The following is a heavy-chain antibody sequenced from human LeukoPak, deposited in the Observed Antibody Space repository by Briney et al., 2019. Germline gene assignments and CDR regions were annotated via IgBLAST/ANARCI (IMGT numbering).Heavy chain of an antibody. V-gene: IGHV3-30*02. D-gene: IGHD3-10*01. Sequence: GGSLRLSCAASGFTFSSYGMHWVRQAPGKGPEWVAFIRYDGSNKYYADSVKGRFTISRDNSKNTLYLQMNSLRAEDTAVYYCAKFGGSGSGGLSHFDYWGQGTLVTVSS. CDR3: AKFGGSGSGGLSHFDY. CDR2: IRYDGSNK. CDR1: GFTFSSYG. J-gene: IGHJ4*02.